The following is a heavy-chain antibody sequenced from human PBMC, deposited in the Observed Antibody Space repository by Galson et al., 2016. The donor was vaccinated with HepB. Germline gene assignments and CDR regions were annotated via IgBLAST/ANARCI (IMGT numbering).Heavy chain of an antibody. CDR1: GFNFSTYG. Sequence: SLRLSCAASGFNFSTYGMHWVRQAPGEGLEWVALIWYDENNKNYADSVKGRFTISRDNSKNTLYLQMNSLRAEDTAVYYCAREAYSDFWSGYYGYDFYDYGMDVWGQGTAVTVSS. D-gene: IGHD3-3*01. V-gene: IGHV3-33*01. CDR3: AREAYSDFWSGYYGYDFYDYGMDV. J-gene: IGHJ6*02. CDR2: IWYDENNK.